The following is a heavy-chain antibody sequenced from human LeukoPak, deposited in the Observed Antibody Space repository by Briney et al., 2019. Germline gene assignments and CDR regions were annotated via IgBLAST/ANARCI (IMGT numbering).Heavy chain of an antibody. CDR3: ARVEFRGEPIDC. CDR1: GYTFTSYD. V-gene: IGHV1-8*01. CDR2: MNPNGGNT. D-gene: IGHD2-21*01. J-gene: IGHJ4*02. Sequence: GSSVKVSCKASGYTFTSYDINWVRQATGQGLEWMGWMNPNGGNTGYAQKFQGRVTMTRNTSISTAYLELSSLRSEDTAVYYCARVEFRGEPIDCWGQGTLVTVSS.